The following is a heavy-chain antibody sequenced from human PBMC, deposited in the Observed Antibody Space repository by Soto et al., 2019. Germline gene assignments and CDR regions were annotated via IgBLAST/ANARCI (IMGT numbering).Heavy chain of an antibody. CDR2: IKSDGSNI. V-gene: IGHV3-74*01. D-gene: IGHD3-10*01. Sequence: EVQLVESGGGLVQPGGSLRLSCAASGFTFSSYWMHWVRQAPGKGLVWVSRIKSDGSNINYADSVKGRFTISRDNAKNTLYLQMNSLRAEDTAIYYCARGGFSGSGSFIQGDYGGQGTLVTVSS. CDR1: GFTFSSYW. CDR3: ARGGFSGSGSFIQGDY. J-gene: IGHJ4*02.